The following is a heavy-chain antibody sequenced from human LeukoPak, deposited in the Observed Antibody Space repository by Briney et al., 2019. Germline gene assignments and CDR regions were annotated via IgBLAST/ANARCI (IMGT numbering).Heavy chain of an antibody. V-gene: IGHV1-46*01. CDR3: ARDPGITMVRGVIT. Sequence: ASVKVSCKASGYTFTSYYMHWVRQAPGQGLEWMGIINPSGGSTSYAQKFQGRVTITTDESTSTAYMELSSLRSEDTAVYYCARDPGITMVRGVITWGQGTLVTVSS. D-gene: IGHD3-10*01. CDR2: INPSGGST. J-gene: IGHJ4*02. CDR1: GYTFTSYY.